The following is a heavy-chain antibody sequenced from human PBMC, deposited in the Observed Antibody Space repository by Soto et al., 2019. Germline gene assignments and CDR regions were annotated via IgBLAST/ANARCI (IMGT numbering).Heavy chain of an antibody. J-gene: IGHJ4*02. CDR1: GDALTGYT. V-gene: IGHV1-69*01. CDR2: IIPTYGTT. D-gene: IGHD3-22*01. CDR3: ARDRYYHDNSGYHPQFDS. Sequence: QVQLVQSGAEVKKPGSSVTVSCKASGDALTGYTISWVRQARGHGVEWMGGIIPTYGTTNYAQKFQGRVRMTADESTTTVYMELSSLRSEDTAMYFCARDRYYHDNSGYHPQFDSWGQGTLVTVSS.